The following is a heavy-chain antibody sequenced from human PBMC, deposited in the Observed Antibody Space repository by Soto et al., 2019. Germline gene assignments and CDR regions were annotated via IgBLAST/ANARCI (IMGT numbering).Heavy chain of an antibody. CDR2: ISGSGVTT. D-gene: IGHD6-19*01. Sequence: EVQLLESGGGSVQPGGSLRLSCAASGFTFSGYAMTWVRQAAGKGLEWVSGISGSGVTTYYADSVKGRFTISRDNPENVLCLDVSSLRAGDTAIYCWAGSAWYNADGCFHHWGQGTLVIVSS. V-gene: IGHV3-23*01. CDR3: AGSAWYNADGCFHH. CDR1: GFTFSGYA. J-gene: IGHJ1*01.